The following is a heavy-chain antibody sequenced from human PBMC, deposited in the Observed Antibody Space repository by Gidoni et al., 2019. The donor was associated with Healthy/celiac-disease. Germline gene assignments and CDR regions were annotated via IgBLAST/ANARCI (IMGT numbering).Heavy chain of an antibody. CDR3: ARTYYDFWSGYLTPDRHDAFDI. V-gene: IGHV4-39*01. J-gene: IGHJ3*02. CDR2: IYYSGGT. Sequence: QLQLQESGPGLVKPSETLSLTCTVSGGSISSSSSYWGWIRQPPGKGLEWIGSIYYSGGTYNNPSLKSRVTISVDTSKNQFSLKLSSVTAADTAVYYCARTYYDFWSGYLTPDRHDAFDIWGQGTMVTVSS. D-gene: IGHD3-3*01. CDR1: GGSISSSSSY.